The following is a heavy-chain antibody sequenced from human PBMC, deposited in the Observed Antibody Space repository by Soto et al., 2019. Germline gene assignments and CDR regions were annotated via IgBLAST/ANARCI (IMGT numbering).Heavy chain of an antibody. J-gene: IGHJ6*02. CDR3: ARGFCGSSNCHLVLNYDSGVDV. V-gene: IGHV3-21*01. Sequence: KPGGSLRLSCGASGFTFSSYYMNWVRQAPGRGLEWVSSISIGSDYIYYTDSVRGRFTISRENAKNSLYLQMNSLRAEDTAVYYCARGFCGSSNCHLVLNYDSGVDVWGQGTTVTVSS. D-gene: IGHD2-2*01. CDR2: ISIGSDYI. CDR1: GFTFSSYY.